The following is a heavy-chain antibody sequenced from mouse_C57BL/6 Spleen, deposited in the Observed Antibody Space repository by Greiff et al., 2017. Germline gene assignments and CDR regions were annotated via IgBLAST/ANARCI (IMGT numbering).Heavy chain of an antibody. Sequence: VQLQQPGPELVKPGASVKIPCKASGYTFTDYNMDWVKQSHGQSLEWIGDINPNNGGTIYNQKFKGKATLTVDTSSSTAYMERRSLTSEDTAVYYCARGDMNYVVWFADWGQGTLVTVSA. CDR2: INPNNGGT. V-gene: IGHV1-18*01. CDR1: GYTFTDYN. D-gene: IGHD1-1*01. J-gene: IGHJ3*01. CDR3: ARGDMNYVVWFAD.